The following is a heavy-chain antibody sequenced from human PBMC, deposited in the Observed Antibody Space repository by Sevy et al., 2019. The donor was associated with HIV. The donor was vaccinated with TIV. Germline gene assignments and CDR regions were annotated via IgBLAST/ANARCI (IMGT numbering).Heavy chain of an antibody. CDR3: AREGDIVVVPAAMRVYYYYGMDV. CDR2: TYYRSKWYN. Sequence: QSQTLSLTCAISGDSVSSNSAAWNWIRQSPSRGLEWLGRTYYRSKWYNDYAVSVKSRITINPDTSKNQFSLQLNSVTPEDTAVYYCAREGDIVVVPAAMRVYYYYGMDVWGQGTTVTVSS. CDR1: GDSVSSNSAA. J-gene: IGHJ6*02. V-gene: IGHV6-1*01. D-gene: IGHD2-2*01.